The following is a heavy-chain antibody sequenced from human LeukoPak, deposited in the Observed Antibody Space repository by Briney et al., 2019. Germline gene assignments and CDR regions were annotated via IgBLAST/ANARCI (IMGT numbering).Heavy chain of an antibody. J-gene: IGHJ3*02. CDR2: IQSRNYGGTT. Sequence: GGSLRLSCTASGFTFGDYGMSWVRQAPGKGLEWVGFIQSRNYGGTTEYAASVKGRFTISRDDSKSIAYLQMNSLKTEDTAVYYCTRAPITMIVVVTDAFDIWGQGTMVTVSS. CDR1: GFTFGDYG. D-gene: IGHD3-22*01. V-gene: IGHV3-49*04. CDR3: TRAPITMIVVVTDAFDI.